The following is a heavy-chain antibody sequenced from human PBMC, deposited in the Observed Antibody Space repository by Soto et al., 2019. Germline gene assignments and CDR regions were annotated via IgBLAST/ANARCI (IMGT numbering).Heavy chain of an antibody. CDR2: ISGSGGST. J-gene: IGHJ4*02. CDR1: GFTFSSYA. Sequence: GGSLRLSCAASGFTFSSYAMSWVRQAPGKGLGWVSAISGSGGSTYYADSVKGRFTISRDNSKNTLYLQMNSLRAEDTAVYYCAKRVGYYYDSNSYFDYWGQGTPVPVYS. D-gene: IGHD3-22*01. V-gene: IGHV3-23*01. CDR3: AKRVGYYYDSNSYFDY.